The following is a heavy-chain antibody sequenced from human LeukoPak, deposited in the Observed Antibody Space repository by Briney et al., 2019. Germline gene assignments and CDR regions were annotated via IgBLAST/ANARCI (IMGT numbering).Heavy chain of an antibody. CDR3: ARVVVVTATYWFDP. D-gene: IGHD2-21*02. CDR2: IYYSGST. CDR1: GGSVSSGSYY. J-gene: IGHJ5*02. V-gene: IGHV4-61*01. Sequence: SETLSPTCTVSGGSVSSGSYYWSWIRQPPGKGLEWIGYIYYSGSTNYNPSLKSRVTISVDTSKNQFSLKLSSVTAADTAVYYCARVVVVTATYWFDPWGQGTLVTVSS.